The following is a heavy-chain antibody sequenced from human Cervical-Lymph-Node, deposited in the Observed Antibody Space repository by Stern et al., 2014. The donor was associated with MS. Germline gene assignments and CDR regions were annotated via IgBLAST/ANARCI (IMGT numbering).Heavy chain of an antibody. CDR2: IYPGASDT. Sequence: EVQLVESGAEVKKPGESLKISCKTSGYSFSNFWIGWVRQMPGKGLEWMGIIYPGASDTTYRPSFQGQVTISADESISTAYLQWRSLKAADTAMYYCGRRRDSGGYDTFDIWGQGTMLIVSS. CDR3: GRRRDSGGYDTFDI. D-gene: IGHD3-22*01. CDR1: GYSFSNFW. V-gene: IGHV5-51*01. J-gene: IGHJ3*02.